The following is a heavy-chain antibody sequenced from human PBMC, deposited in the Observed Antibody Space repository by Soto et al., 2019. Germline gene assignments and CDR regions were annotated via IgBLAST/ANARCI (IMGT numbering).Heavy chain of an antibody. CDR1: GGSFSSGAYY. CDR3: ARVSATGTRWFDP. Sequence: QVQLQESGPGLVKPSQNPSLTCTVSGGSFSSGAYYWSWVRRHPGMGLEWIGYISYRGTPYYNPSLKSRLTISVDASKNQFSLRLSSVTAADTAVYYCARVSATGTRWFDPWGQGTLVTVSS. CDR2: ISYRGTP. J-gene: IGHJ5*02. V-gene: IGHV4-31*03. D-gene: IGHD6-13*01.